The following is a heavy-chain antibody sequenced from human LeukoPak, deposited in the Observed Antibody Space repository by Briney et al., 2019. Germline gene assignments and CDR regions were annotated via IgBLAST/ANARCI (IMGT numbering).Heavy chain of an antibody. V-gene: IGHV3-23*01. CDR3: ARDFFPVVDSTWYEIGY. Sequence: GGSLRLSCAASGFTFSSYAMSWVRQAPGKGLEWVSAISGSGGSTYYADSVGGRFTISRDNSRNTLYLQMDSLRSEDTAVYYCARDFFPVVDSTWYEIGYWGQGTLVTVSS. D-gene: IGHD2-21*01. CDR2: ISGSGGST. J-gene: IGHJ4*02. CDR1: GFTFSSYA.